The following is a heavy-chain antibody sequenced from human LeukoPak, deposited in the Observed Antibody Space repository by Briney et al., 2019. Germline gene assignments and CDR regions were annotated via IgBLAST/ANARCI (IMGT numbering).Heavy chain of an antibody. J-gene: IGHJ4*02. CDR1: GYTFTSYY. CDR3: ATVVRYDSSGSANFDY. CDR2: INPSGGST. D-gene: IGHD3-22*01. V-gene: IGHV1-46*01. Sequence: ASVKVSCKASGYTFTSYYMHWVRQAPGQGLEWMGIINPSGGSTIYAQKFQGRVTMTEDTSTDTAYMELSSLRSEDTAVYYCATVVRYDSSGSANFDYWGQGTLVTVSS.